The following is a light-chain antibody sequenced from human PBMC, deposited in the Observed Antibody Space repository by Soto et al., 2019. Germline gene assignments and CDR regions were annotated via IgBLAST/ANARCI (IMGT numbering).Light chain of an antibody. CDR2: AAS. V-gene: IGKV1-6*01. CDR1: QGIRND. CDR3: QQYYSYPRT. J-gene: IGKJ1*01. Sequence: AIQVTQSPSSLSASVGDRVTITCRASQGIRNDLGWYQQKPGKAPKLLIYAASTLQSGVPSRFSGSGSGTDFTLTISCLQSEDFATYYCQQYYSYPRTFGQGTKVDI.